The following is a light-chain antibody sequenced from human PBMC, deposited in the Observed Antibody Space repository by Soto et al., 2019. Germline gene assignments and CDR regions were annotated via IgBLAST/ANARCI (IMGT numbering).Light chain of an antibody. Sequence: DIPMTQSPSSLSASVGDRVTITCRASQRSSSYLNWYQQKPGKAPKFLIYDASSLQSGVPSRFSGSGSGTDFALTISILQPEDLATYYCQQSYGSPPPFGQGTKVDIK. CDR3: QQSYGSPPP. J-gene: IGKJ1*01. V-gene: IGKV1-39*01. CDR1: QRSSSY. CDR2: DAS.